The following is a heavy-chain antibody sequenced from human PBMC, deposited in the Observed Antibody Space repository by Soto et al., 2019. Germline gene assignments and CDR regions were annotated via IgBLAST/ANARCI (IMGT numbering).Heavy chain of an antibody. CDR1: GFTFSNYG. CDR2: ISTNGST. CDR3: AKYASIAARPSWFDP. V-gene: IGHV3-23*01. D-gene: IGHD6-6*01. Sequence: GGPLRLSCAASGFTFSNYGMNWVRQAPGKGLEWVSGISTNGSTYYADSVKGRFTISRDNSKNTLYLQMNSLRAEDTAVYYCAKYASIAARPSWFDPWGQGTLVTVSS. J-gene: IGHJ5*02.